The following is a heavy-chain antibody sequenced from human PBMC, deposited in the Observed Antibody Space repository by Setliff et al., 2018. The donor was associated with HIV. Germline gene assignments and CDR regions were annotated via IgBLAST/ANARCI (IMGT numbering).Heavy chain of an antibody. CDR1: GFTVSSSY. Sequence: GESLTISCEASGFTVSSSYMAWVRQAPGKGLEWVSTIYSDGSTYHRDSVKGRFTLSRDNSKNTVYLQVGSLRPDDTAMYYCARSRPYNSSLDYWGQGTLVTVSS. J-gene: IGHJ4*02. D-gene: IGHD6-6*01. V-gene: IGHV3-66*02. CDR3: ARSRPYNSSLDY. CDR2: IYSDGST.